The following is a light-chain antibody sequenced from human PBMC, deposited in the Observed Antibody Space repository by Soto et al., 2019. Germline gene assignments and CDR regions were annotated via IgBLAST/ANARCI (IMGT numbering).Light chain of an antibody. CDR2: DVN. Sequence: QSALTQPASVSGSPGQSIAISCIGTSSDVGAYNYVSWYQQYPGKAPKLIVYDVNLRPSGVPDRFSGSKSGNTASLTISGLQAEDEADYYCSSYTSANTIEIGGGTQLTVL. J-gene: IGLJ2*01. V-gene: IGLV2-14*03. CDR3: SSYTSANTIE. CDR1: SSDVGAYNY.